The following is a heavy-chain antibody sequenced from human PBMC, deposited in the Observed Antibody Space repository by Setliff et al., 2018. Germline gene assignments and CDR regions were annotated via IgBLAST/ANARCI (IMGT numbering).Heavy chain of an antibody. J-gene: IGHJ4*02. Sequence: NPGGSLRLSCAASGFTFSSYSLNWVRQAPGKGLEWVSSISSSSSYIYYADSVKGRFTISRDNARNSVYLQMNSLRAEDAAVYYCATSDWYAAFDHWGQGTLVTVSS. CDR2: ISSSSSYI. CDR1: GFTFSSYS. D-gene: IGHD6-19*01. CDR3: ATSDWYAAFDH. V-gene: IGHV3-21*01.